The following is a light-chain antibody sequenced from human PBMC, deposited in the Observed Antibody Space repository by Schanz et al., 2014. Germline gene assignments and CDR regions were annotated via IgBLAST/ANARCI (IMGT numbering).Light chain of an antibody. CDR3: SSYTSSGTLV. Sequence: QSALAQPASVSGSPGQSITISCTGTTRDVANHNIVSWYQQHPGKAPKLMIYDDIKRPSGVSIRFSGSTSGNTASLTISGLQAEDEAEYYCSSYTSSGTLVFGGGTKLTVL. J-gene: IGLJ2*01. V-gene: IGLV2-14*02. CDR2: DDI. CDR1: TRDVANHNI.